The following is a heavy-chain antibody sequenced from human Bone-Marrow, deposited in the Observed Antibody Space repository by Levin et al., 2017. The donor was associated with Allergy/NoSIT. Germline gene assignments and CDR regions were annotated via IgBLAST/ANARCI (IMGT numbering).Heavy chain of an antibody. CDR2: IYSGGST. D-gene: IGHD4-17*01. CDR3: AATVTTYGPSNYYYYYGMDV. Sequence: GGSLRLSCAASGFTVSSNYMSWVRQAPGKGLEWVSVIYSGGSTYYADSVKGRFTISRDNSKNTLYLQMNSLRAEDTAVYYCAATVTTYGPSNYYYYYGMDVWGQGTTVTVSS. CDR1: GFTVSSNY. J-gene: IGHJ6*02. V-gene: IGHV3-53*01.